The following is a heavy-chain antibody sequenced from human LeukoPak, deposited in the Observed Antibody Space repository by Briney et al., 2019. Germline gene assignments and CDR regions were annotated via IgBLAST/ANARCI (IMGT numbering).Heavy chain of an antibody. CDR1: GYTFTSYG. Sequence: GASVKVSCKTSGYTFTSYGISWVRQAPGQGLEWMGWISAYNGNTNYAQKLQGRVTMTTDTSTGTAYMELRSLRSDDTAVYYCARGYRLSAYSSSWYSALKNTVKYGPRALGFDYWGQGTLVTVSS. V-gene: IGHV1-18*01. CDR3: ARGYRLSAYSSSWYSALKNTVKYGPRALGFDY. CDR2: ISAYNGNT. D-gene: IGHD6-13*01. J-gene: IGHJ4*02.